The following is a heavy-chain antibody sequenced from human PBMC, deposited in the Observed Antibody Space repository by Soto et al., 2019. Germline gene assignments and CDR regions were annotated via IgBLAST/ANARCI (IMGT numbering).Heavy chain of an antibody. CDR3: AREGFAYSSGWSHFDY. V-gene: IGHV1-18*01. J-gene: IGHJ4*02. Sequence: GASVKVSCKASGYTFTSYGISWVRQAPGQGLEWMGWISAYNGNTNYAQKLQGGVTMTTDTSTSTAYMELRSLRSDDTAVYYCAREGFAYSSGWSHFDYWGQGTLVTVSS. CDR1: GYTFTSYG. CDR2: ISAYNGNT. D-gene: IGHD6-19*01.